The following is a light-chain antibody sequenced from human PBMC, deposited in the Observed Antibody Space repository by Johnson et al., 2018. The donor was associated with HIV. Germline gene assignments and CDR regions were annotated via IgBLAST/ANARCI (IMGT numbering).Light chain of an antibody. J-gene: IGLJ1*01. Sequence: QAVLTQPPSVSAAPGQKVTISCSGSSSNIGNNYVSWYQQLPGTAPKLLIYDNNKRPSGIPDRFPGSKSGTSATLGITGLQTGDEADYYCGTWDSSLGAGVIGTGTKVTVL. CDR2: DNN. CDR3: GTWDSSLGAGV. CDR1: SSNIGNNY. V-gene: IGLV1-51*01.